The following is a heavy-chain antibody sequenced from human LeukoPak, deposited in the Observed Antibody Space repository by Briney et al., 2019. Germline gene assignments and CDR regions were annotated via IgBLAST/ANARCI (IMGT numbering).Heavy chain of an antibody. CDR2: IYYSGNT. Sequence: SETLSLTCTVSSGSITNYYWSWIRQPPGKGLEWIGFIYYSGNTNYKPSLKSRVTISVDTSKNQFSLKLSSVTAADTAVYYCARGGYYGSGNDFRFDPWGQGTLVTVSS. D-gene: IGHD3-10*01. V-gene: IGHV4-59*01. CDR3: ARGGYYGSGNDFRFDP. CDR1: SGSITNYY. J-gene: IGHJ5*02.